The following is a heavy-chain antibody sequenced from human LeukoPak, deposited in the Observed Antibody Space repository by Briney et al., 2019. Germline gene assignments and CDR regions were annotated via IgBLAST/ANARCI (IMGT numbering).Heavy chain of an antibody. V-gene: IGHV4-39*01. D-gene: IGHD1-1*01. Sequence: SHTLSLTCTVSSGSISSSSYYWGWIRQPPGKGLEWIGSIYYSGSTYYIPSLKSRVTISVDTSKNQFSLQMTSVTAADTAIYYCAQSLGSGNWIGNWFDPWGQGTLVTVSS. CDR3: AQSLGSGNWIGNWFDP. CDR1: SGSISSSSYY. J-gene: IGHJ5*02. CDR2: IYYSGST.